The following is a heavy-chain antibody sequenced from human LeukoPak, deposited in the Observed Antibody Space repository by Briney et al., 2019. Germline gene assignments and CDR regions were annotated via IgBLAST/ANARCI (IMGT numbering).Heavy chain of an antibody. CDR2: ISYDGSNK. J-gene: IGHJ4*02. D-gene: IGHD2-21*02. CDR3: AKESHIVVVTASYYFDY. V-gene: IGHV3-30*18. Sequence: GGSLRLSCAASGFTFSSYAMSWGRQAPGKGLEWGAVISYDGSNKYYADSVKGRFTISRDNSENTLYLQMNSLRAEDTAVYYCAKESHIVVVTASYYFDYWGQGTLVTVSS. CDR1: GFTFSSYA.